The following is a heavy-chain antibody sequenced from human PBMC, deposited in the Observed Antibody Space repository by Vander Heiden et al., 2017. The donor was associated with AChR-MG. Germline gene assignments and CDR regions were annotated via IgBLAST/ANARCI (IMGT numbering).Heavy chain of an antibody. CDR1: GFIFDNYA. CDR3: AKDVKMSGGNAFDI. D-gene: IGHD1-26*01. J-gene: IGHJ3*02. CDR2: ISWNSATL. V-gene: IGHV3-9*01. Sequence: EVQLVESGGGLVQPGRPLRLSCAASGFIFDNYAFHWVRQAPGKGLEWVSGISWNSATLGYAASVKGRFTISRDNARNSLYLQMNSLSSEDTALYYCAKDVKMSGGNAFDIWGQGTMVTVSS.